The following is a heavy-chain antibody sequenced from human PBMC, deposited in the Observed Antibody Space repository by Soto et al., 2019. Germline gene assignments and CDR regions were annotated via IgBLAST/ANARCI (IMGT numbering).Heavy chain of an antibody. D-gene: IGHD2-2*01. V-gene: IGHV3-49*03. CDR2: IRSKAYGGTT. CDR3: TRDDDIVVVPASGRGYYYYGMDV. CDR1: GFTFGDYA. Sequence: PGGSLRLSCTASGFTFGDYAMSWFRQAPGKGLEWVGFIRSKAYGGTTEYAASVKGRFTISRDDSKSIAYLQMNSLKTEDTAVYYCTRDDDIVVVPASGRGYYYYGMDVWGQGTTVTSP. J-gene: IGHJ6*02.